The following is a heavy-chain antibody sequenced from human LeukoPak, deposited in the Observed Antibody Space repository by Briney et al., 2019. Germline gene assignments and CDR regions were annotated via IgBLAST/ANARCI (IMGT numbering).Heavy chain of an antibody. V-gene: IGHV3-11*01. CDR2: ISSSGSTI. CDR1: GFTFSDYY. D-gene: IGHD3-10*01. Sequence: GGSLRLSCAASGFTFSDYYMSWIHQAPGKGLEWVSYISSSGSTIYYADSVKGRFTISRDNAKNSLYLQMNSLRAEDTAVYYCARDLKWFGELVYYYGMDVWGQGTTVTVSS. CDR3: ARDLKWFGELVYYYGMDV. J-gene: IGHJ6*02.